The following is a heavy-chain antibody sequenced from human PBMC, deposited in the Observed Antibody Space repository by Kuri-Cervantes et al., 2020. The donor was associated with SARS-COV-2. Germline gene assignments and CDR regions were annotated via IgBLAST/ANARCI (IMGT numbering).Heavy chain of an antibody. CDR1: GYTFTGYY. Sequence: ASVKVSCKASGYTFTGYYMHWVRQAPGQGLEWMGWINPNSGGTNYAQKFQGWVTMTRDTSISTAYMELSRLRSDDTAVYYCARGGITGTTGNWYFDPWGRGTLVTVSS. CDR3: ARGGITGTTGNWYFDP. J-gene: IGHJ2*01. CDR2: INPNSGGT. D-gene: IGHD1-7*01. V-gene: IGHV1-2*04.